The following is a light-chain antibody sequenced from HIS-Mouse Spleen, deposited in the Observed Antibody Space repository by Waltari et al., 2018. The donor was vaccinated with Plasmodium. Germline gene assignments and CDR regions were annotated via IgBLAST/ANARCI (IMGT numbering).Light chain of an antibody. V-gene: IGLV2-11*01. CDR3: WSYAGSYTWV. CDR2: DVS. Sequence: QSALTQPRSVSGSPGQSVTISCTGTSSDVGGYNYVSWYQPHPCKSPKLLICDVSTRPAGVPDRFSGSKAGTTASLTISGLQAEDEADYYCWSYAGSYTWVFGGGTKLTVL. J-gene: IGLJ2*01. CDR1: SSDVGGYNY.